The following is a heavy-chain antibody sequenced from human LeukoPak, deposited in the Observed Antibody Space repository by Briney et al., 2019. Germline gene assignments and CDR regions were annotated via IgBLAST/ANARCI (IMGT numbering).Heavy chain of an antibody. V-gene: IGHV4-39*01. D-gene: IGHD5-24*01. CDR2: MYHNGST. CDR3: ARHPSGRMWLQQGGWFDP. J-gene: IGHJ5*02. Sequence: PSETLSLTCTVSGGSISSISYYWGWIRQPPGKGLEWIGSMYHNGSTYYNPSLKSRVTISVDTSKNQFSLKLASVTAADTAVYYCARHPSGRMWLQQGGWFDPWGQGTLVTVSS. CDR1: GGSISSISYY.